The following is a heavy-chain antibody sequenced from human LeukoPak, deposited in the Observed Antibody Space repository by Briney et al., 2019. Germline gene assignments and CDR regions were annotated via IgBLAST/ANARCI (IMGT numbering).Heavy chain of an antibody. CDR1: GFIFNNYW. J-gene: IGHJ5*02. Sequence: GGSLRLSCEASGFIFNNYWMTWVRQAPGNGLEWVATIKKDGSEKYYVDSVKGRFIISRDNAKNSLYLQMNSLRVEDTSIYYCARGRLGMHPWGQGTLVTVSS. CDR3: ARGRLGMHP. CDR2: IKKDGSEK. V-gene: IGHV3-7*01. D-gene: IGHD3-16*01.